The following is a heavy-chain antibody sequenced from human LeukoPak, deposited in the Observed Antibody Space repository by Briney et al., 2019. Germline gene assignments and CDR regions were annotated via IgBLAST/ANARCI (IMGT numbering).Heavy chain of an antibody. V-gene: IGHV1-2*02. D-gene: IGHD3-22*01. J-gene: IGHJ4*02. CDR2: INPNSGGT. Sequence: ASVKVSCKASGYTFIAYYLHWVRQAPGQGLEWMGWINPNSGGTNYAQKFQGRVTMTRDTSISTAYMELSRLRSDDTAVYYCARDRKYYDSSGYYYDYWGQGTLVTVSS. CDR3: ARDRKYYDSSGYYYDY. CDR1: GYTFIAYY.